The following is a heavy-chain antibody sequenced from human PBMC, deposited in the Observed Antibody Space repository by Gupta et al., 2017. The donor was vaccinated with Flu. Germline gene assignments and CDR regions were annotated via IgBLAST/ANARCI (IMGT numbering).Heavy chain of an antibody. J-gene: IGHJ6*03. CDR3: TKSPYYYYYYMDV. Sequence: EVQLLESGGGLVQPGGSLRLSCAASGFTFSKYAMSWVRQAPGKGLEWVSSISGSGGSTYYADSVKGRFTISRDNSKNTLYLQMNSLRAEDTAVYYCTKSPYYYYYYMDVWGKGTTVTVSS. V-gene: IGHV3-23*01. CDR1: GFTFSKYA. CDR2: ISGSGGST.